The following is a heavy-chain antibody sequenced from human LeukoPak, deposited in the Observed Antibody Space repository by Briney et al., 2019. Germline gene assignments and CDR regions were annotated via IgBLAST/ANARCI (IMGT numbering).Heavy chain of an antibody. CDR2: IYHSGNT. J-gene: IGHJ4*02. Sequence: SETLSLTCAVSGGSISSSNWWSWVRQPPGKGLEWIGEIYHSGNTNYNPSLKTRVTISLDKSKNQFSLKLSSVTAADTAVYYCASFQDQYLWFGDFWGQGTLVTVSS. CDR3: ASFQDQYLWFGDF. CDR1: GGSISSSNW. V-gene: IGHV4-4*02. D-gene: IGHD3-10*01.